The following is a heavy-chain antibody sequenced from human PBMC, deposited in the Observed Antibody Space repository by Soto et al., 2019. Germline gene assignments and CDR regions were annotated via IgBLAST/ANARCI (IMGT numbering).Heavy chain of an antibody. J-gene: IGHJ4*02. CDR3: ASSYGSGYRAFDY. CDR2: VNPIVSMS. CDR1: GDTLIFYS. Sequence: QVQLVQSGAEVKRPGSSVKVSCKASGDTLIFYSINWVRQAPGLGLEWMGRVNPIVSMSNYAQKFQGRVTMTADKSTSTAYMELSSLRSEDTAIYYCASSYGSGYRAFDYWGQGALVTVSS. V-gene: IGHV1-69*02. D-gene: IGHD3-10*01.